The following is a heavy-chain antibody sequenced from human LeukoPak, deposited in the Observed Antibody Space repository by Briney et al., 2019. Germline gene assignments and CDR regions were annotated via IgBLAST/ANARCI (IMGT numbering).Heavy chain of an antibody. V-gene: IGHV1-18*01. Sequence: GASVKVSCKASGYTFTSYGISWVRQAPAQGLEWMGWISAYNGNRNYAQKFQGRGTMTTDTSTSTAYMELRSLRSDDTAVYYCARDHPSGCSGGSCYSVYYYGMDVWGQGTTVTVSS. CDR1: GYTFTSYG. D-gene: IGHD2-15*01. CDR2: ISAYNGNR. CDR3: ARDHPSGCSGGSCYSVYYYGMDV. J-gene: IGHJ6*02.